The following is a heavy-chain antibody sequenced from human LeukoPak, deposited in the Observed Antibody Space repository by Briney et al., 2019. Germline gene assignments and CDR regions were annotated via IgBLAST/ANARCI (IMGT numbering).Heavy chain of an antibody. D-gene: IGHD3-10*01. CDR1: GFTFSGSA. V-gene: IGHV3-73*01. J-gene: IGHJ4*02. CDR3: TSASMVRGIGRDY. CDR2: IRSKANSYAT. Sequence: PGGSLRLSCAASGFTFSGSAMHWVRQASGKGLEWVGRIRSKANSYATAYAASVKGRFTISRDDSKNTAYLQMNSLKTEDTAVYYCTSASMVRGIGRDYWGQGTLVTVSS.